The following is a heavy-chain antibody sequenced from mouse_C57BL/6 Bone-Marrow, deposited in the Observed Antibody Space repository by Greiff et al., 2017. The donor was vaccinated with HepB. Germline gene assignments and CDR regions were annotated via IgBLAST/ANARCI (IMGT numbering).Heavy chain of an antibody. J-gene: IGHJ2*01. V-gene: IGHV1-4*01. D-gene: IGHD1-1*01. CDR1: GYTFTSYT. CDR3: ATPAKHGRVEYSFDY. CDR2: INPSSGDT. Sequence: QVQLQQSGAELARPGASVKMSCKASGYTFTSYTMHWVKQRPGQGLEWIGYINPSSGDTKYNQKFKDKAILTADKSSSTAYLQLSSLTSEDSAVYYCATPAKHGRVEYSFDYWGQGTTLTVSS.